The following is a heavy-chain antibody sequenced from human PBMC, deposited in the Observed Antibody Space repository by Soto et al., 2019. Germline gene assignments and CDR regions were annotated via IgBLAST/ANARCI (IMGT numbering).Heavy chain of an antibody. V-gene: IGHV4-61*01. J-gene: IGHJ4*02. Sequence: QVQLQESGPGLVTPSETLSLTCAVSVGSVSSSSYYWSWIRQPPGKGLEWIGHVYFGGNTHSNPSLESRLTRSIDTSKNQFSLKLTSVTAADTAVYYCARCLRSGAYFDYWGQGTLVTASS. CDR1: VGSVSSSSYY. CDR3: ARCLRSGAYFDY. D-gene: IGHD2-15*01. CDR2: VYFGGNT.